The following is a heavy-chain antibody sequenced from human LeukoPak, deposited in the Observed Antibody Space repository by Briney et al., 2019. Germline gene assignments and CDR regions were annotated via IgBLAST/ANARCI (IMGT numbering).Heavy chain of an antibody. V-gene: IGHV3-21*01. CDR3: ATKWFRELFG. CDR2: ISSSSSYI. CDR1: GFTFSSYS. J-gene: IGHJ4*02. D-gene: IGHD3-10*01. Sequence: PGGSLRLSCAASGFTFSSYSMNWVRQAPGKGLEWVSSISSSSSYIYYADSVKGRFTISRDNAKNSLYLQMNSLRVEDTAVYYCATKWFRELFGWGQGTLVTVSS.